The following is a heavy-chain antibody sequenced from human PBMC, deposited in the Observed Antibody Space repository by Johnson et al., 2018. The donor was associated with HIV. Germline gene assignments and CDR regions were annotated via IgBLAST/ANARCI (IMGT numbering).Heavy chain of an antibody. V-gene: IGHV3-30-3*01. Sequence: QVQLVESGGGLVKPGGSLRLSCAASGFTFSNAWMSWVRQAPGKGLEWVAVISYDGSNKYYADSVKGRFTISRDNSNLYLEMNSLRVEDTAVYYCARGGYELFLNNAFDIWGQGT. CDR3: ARGGYELFLNNAFDI. D-gene: IGHD1-1*01. CDR2: ISYDGSNK. CDR1: GFTFSNAW. J-gene: IGHJ3*02.